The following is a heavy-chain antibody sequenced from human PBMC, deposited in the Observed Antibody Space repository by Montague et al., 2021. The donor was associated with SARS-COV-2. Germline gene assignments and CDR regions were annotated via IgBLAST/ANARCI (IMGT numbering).Heavy chain of an antibody. CDR1: GFSISSGCY. J-gene: IGHJ4*02. D-gene: IGHD5-12*01. V-gene: IGHV4-38-2*01. CDR2: FYHSGYT. Sequence: SETLSLTCSVSGFSISSGCYWAWILQSPGKGPEWIVTFYHSGYTTYNPSLRSRDTVSIDTSKNQFSLTVTSVIAADTAVYFCARSGYTGSDYFDYWGQGTLVTVSS. CDR3: ARSGYTGSDYFDY.